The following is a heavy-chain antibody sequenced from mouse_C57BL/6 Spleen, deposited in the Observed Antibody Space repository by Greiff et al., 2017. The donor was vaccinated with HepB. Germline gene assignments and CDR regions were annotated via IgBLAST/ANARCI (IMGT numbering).Heavy chain of an antibody. Sequence: EVQLQQSGPELVKPGASVKMSCKASGYTFTDYNMHWVKQSHGKSLEWIGYINPNNGGTSYNQKFKGKATLTVNKSSSTAYMELRSLTSEDSAVFYCATVVYSGSSPHWDFDVWGTGTTVTVSS. CDR3: ATVVYSGSSPHWDFDV. D-gene: IGHD1-1*01. CDR1: GYTFTDYN. J-gene: IGHJ1*03. CDR2: INPNNGGT. V-gene: IGHV1-22*01.